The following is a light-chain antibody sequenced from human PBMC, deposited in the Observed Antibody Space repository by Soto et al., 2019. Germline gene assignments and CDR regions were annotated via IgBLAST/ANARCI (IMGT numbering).Light chain of an antibody. CDR3: AAWDDSLGVFYV. CDR1: SSNIGSNT. CDR2: SNN. V-gene: IGLV1-44*01. Sequence: QSVLTQPPSASGTPGQRVTISRSGSSSNIGSNTVNWYQQLPGTAPKLLIYSNNQRPSGVPDRFSGSKSGTSASLAISGLQSEDEADYYCAAWDDSLGVFYVFGTGTKVTVL. J-gene: IGLJ1*01.